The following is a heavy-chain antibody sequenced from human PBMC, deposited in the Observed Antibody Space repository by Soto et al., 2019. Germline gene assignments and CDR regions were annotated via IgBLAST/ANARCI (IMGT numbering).Heavy chain of an antibody. D-gene: IGHD1-26*01. J-gene: IGHJ4*02. CDR2: ITPNSGGI. CDR3: ARVGLLVGAWYFFDY. CDR1: GYTFTDYY. Sequence: ASVKVSCKASGYTFTDYYLHWVRQAPGQGLEWMGWITPNSGGINYAQKFQGRVTMTRDTSISTVYMHLSRLRSDDTAVYYCARVGLLVGAWYFFDYWGQGTLVPVSS. V-gene: IGHV1-2*02.